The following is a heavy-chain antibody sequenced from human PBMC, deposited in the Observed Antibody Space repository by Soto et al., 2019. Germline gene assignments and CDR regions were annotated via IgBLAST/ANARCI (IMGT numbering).Heavy chain of an antibody. D-gene: IGHD3-22*01. CDR3: ERALGYYDSSGYFDY. J-gene: IGHJ4*02. CDR2: ISSSGSAI. V-gene: IGHV3-11*01. Sequence: QVQLVESGGGLVKPGGSLRLSCAASGFTFSDSYMSWIRQAPGKGLEWVSYISSSGSAIYYADSVQGRFTIARDNAKNSLYLQMNSLRAEDTAVYYCERALGYYDSSGYFDYWGQGTLVTVSS. CDR1: GFTFSDSY.